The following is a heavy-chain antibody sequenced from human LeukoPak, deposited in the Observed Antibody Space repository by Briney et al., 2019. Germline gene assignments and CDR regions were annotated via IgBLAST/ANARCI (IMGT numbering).Heavy chain of an antibody. Sequence: PGRSLRLSCTASGFTFGDYAMSWVRQAPGKGLEWVGFIRSKTYGGTTKYAASVKGRFTISRDDSKNIAYLQVDSLKTDDTAVYYCTRRNYVLYNTGGYYCDFWGQGTLVTVSS. CDR3: TRRNYVLYNTGGYYCDF. CDR1: GFTFGDYA. J-gene: IGHJ4*02. CDR2: IRSKTYGGTT. V-gene: IGHV3-49*04. D-gene: IGHD2-8*02.